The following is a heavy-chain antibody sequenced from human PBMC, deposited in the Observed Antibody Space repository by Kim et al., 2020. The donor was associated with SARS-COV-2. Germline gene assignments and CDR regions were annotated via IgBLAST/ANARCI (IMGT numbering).Heavy chain of an antibody. CDR2: ISSSSSYI. J-gene: IGHJ6*02. CDR3: AGRPAAIRPYYYYYYGMDV. CDR1: GFTFSSYS. D-gene: IGHD2-2*02. V-gene: IGHV3-21*01. Sequence: GGSLRLSCAASGFTFSSYSMNWVRQAPGKGLEWVSSISSSSSYIYYADSVKGRFTISRDNAKNSLYLQMNSLRAEDTAVYYCAGRPAAIRPYYYYYYGMDVWGQGTTVTVSS.